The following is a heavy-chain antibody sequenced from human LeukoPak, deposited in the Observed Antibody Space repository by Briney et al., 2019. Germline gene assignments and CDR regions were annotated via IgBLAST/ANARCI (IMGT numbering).Heavy chain of an antibody. CDR1: GFTFSSYS. Sequence: AGGSLRLSCAASGFTFSSYSMNWVRQAPGKGLEWVSYISSGSGTIYYADSVKGRFTISRDNAKNSLYLQMNNLRADDTAVYYCAKKGQADDDGKPDWGQGTLVTVSS. D-gene: IGHD1-1*01. J-gene: IGHJ4*02. CDR3: AKKGQADDDGKPD. V-gene: IGHV3-48*01. CDR2: ISSGSGTI.